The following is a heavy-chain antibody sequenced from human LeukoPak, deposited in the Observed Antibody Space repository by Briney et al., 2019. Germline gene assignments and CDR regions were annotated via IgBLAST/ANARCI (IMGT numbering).Heavy chain of an antibody. CDR2: IYNSGST. Sequence: SETLSLTCAVYGGSFSGYYWSWIRQPPGKGLEWIGYIYNSGSTYCNPSLKRRVTISLDTSKNQFSLKLSSLTVADTAVYFCASMRGYGYGYSDFWGQGTLVTVSS. J-gene: IGHJ4*02. D-gene: IGHD5-18*01. CDR1: GGSFSGYY. V-gene: IGHV4-30-4*01. CDR3: ASMRGYGYGYSDF.